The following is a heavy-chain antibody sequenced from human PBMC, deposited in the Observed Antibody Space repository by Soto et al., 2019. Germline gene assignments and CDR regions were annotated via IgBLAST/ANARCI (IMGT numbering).Heavy chain of an antibody. CDR3: ARTRGCSSTSCYFDY. Sequence: SETLSLTCTVSGGSISSYYWSWIRQPPGKGLEWIGYIYYSGSTNYNPSLKSRVTISVDTSKNQFSLKLSSVTAADTAVYYCARTRGCSSTSCYFDYWGQGTLVTVSS. J-gene: IGHJ4*02. D-gene: IGHD2-2*01. CDR2: IYYSGST. CDR1: GGSISSYY. V-gene: IGHV4-59*01.